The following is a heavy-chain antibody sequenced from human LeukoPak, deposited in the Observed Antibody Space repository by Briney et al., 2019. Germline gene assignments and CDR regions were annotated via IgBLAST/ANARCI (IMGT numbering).Heavy chain of an antibody. CDR3: AKEIYGSGSYYDLDY. V-gene: IGHV3-23*01. J-gene: IGHJ4*02. CDR2: ISDSGVST. Sequence: GGSLRLSCAASGFTYSSYAMTWVRQASGKGLEWVSSISDSGVSTYYADSVKGRFTISRDNSKNTLYLQMNSLRAEDTAVYYCAKEIYGSGSYYDLDYWGQGSLVTVSS. CDR1: GFTYSSYA. D-gene: IGHD3-10*01.